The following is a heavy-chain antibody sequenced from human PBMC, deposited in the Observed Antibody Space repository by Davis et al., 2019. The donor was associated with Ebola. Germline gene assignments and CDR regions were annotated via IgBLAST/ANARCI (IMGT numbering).Heavy chain of an antibody. V-gene: IGHV3-11*01. Sequence: GESLKISCAASGFTFSDYYMSWIRQAPGMGLEWISYISDSGSPIYYTDSVKGRFTISRDNAKNSLYLHMNSLRAEDTAVYFCARDPGMYQHWSDPWGQGTLVTVSS. D-gene: IGHD2-2*01. CDR3: ARDPGMYQHWSDP. CDR2: ISDSGSPI. CDR1: GFTFSDYY. J-gene: IGHJ5*02.